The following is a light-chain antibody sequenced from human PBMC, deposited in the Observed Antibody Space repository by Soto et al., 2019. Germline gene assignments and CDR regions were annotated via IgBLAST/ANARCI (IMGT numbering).Light chain of an antibody. J-gene: IGLJ1*01. Sequence: QSALTQPPSASGSPGQSVAISCTGTSSDVGGYNYVSWHQQHPGKAPKLMIYEVNKRPSGVPDRFSGSKSGNTASLTVSGLQAEDEADYYCSSYAGSSNVFGTGTKLTVL. CDR1: SSDVGGYNY. CDR2: EVN. V-gene: IGLV2-8*01. CDR3: SSYAGSSNV.